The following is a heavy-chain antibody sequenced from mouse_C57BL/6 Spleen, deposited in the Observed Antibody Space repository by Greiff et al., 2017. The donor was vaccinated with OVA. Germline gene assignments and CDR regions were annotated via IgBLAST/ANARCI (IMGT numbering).Heavy chain of an antibody. D-gene: IGHD1-1*01. Sequence: EVKLMESEGGLVQPGSSMKLSCTASGFTFSDYYMAWVRQVPEKGLEWVANINYDGSSTYYLDSLKSRFIISRDNAKNILYLQMSSLKSEDTATYYCAREGLLLRGAMDYWGQGTSVTVSS. J-gene: IGHJ4*01. CDR3: AREGLLLRGAMDY. CDR1: GFTFSDYY. CDR2: INYDGSST. V-gene: IGHV5-16*01.